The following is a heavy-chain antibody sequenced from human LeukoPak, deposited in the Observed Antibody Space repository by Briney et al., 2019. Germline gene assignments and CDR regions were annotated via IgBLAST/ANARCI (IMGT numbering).Heavy chain of an antibody. CDR1: GGSISSYY. D-gene: IGHD3-3*01. Sequence: SSETLSLTCTVSGGSISSYYWSWIRQPPGKGLEWIGYIYYSGSTNYNPSLKSRVTISVDTSKNQFSLKLSSVTAADTAVYYCARGATYDSWSGYHSGQKEGGFDPWGQGTLVTVSS. J-gene: IGHJ5*02. V-gene: IGHV4-59*12. CDR2: IYYSGST. CDR3: ARGATYDSWSGYHSGQKEGGFDP.